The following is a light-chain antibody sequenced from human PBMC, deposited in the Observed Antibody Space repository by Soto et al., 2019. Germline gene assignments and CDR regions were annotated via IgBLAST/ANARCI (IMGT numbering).Light chain of an antibody. CDR1: QSVSSN. V-gene: IGKV3-15*01. J-gene: IGKJ1*01. Sequence: EIGMTQSPATLSVSPGERATLSCRASQSVSSNLAWYQQKPGQAPRLPIYGASTRATGIPARFSGSGSGTEFTLTISSLQSEDFAVYYCQKYNNWPRRFGEGTKVEIK. CDR3: QKYNNWPRR. CDR2: GAS.